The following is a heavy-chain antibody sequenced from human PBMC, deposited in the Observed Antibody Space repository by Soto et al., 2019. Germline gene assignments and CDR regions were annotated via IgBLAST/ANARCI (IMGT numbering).Heavy chain of an antibody. CDR1: GFTFSSYG. CDR2: ISYDGSNK. D-gene: IGHD5-18*01. CDR3: AKEAGYSYGYVDYYGMDV. J-gene: IGHJ6*02. V-gene: IGHV3-30*18. Sequence: GGSLRLSCAASGFTFSSYGMHWVRQAPGKGLEWVAVISYDGSNKYYADSVKGRFTISRDNSKNTLYLQMNSLRAEDTAVYYCAKEAGYSYGYVDYYGMDVWGQGTTVTVSS.